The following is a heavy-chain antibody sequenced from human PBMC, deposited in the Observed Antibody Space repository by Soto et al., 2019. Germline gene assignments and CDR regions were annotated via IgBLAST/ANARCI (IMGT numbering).Heavy chain of an antibody. J-gene: IGHJ4*01. CDR2: IYYSGST. Sequence: SETLSLTCTVSGGSISSYYWSWIRQPPGKGLEWIGYIYYSGSTNYNPSLKSRVTISVDTSKNQLSLKLSSVTAADTAVYYCARRYGSAIDYWGHGTLVTVSS. CDR1: GGSISSYY. V-gene: IGHV4-59*08. D-gene: IGHD1-26*01. CDR3: ARRYGSAIDY.